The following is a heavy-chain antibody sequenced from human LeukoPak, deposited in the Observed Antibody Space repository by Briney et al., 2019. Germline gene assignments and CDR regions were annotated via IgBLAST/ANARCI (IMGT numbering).Heavy chain of an antibody. CDR2: ISWNSGSI. J-gene: IGHJ4*02. D-gene: IGHD3-16*01. CDR1: GFTFHDYA. CDR3: AKDIPKRAAGLGFDY. V-gene: IGHV3-9*01. Sequence: GGSLRLSCAASGFTFHDYAMHWVRQAPGKGLEWVSGISWNSGSIGYADSVKGRFTISRDNAKNSLYLQMNSLRAEDAALYYCAKDIPKRAAGLGFDYWGRGTLVTVSS.